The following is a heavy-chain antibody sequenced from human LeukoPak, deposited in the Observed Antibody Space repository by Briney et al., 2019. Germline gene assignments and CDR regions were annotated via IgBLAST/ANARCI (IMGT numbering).Heavy chain of an antibody. Sequence: QPGGSLRLSCAASGFTFSRYAMNWVRQAPGKGLEWVSHISGSGASTYYADYVKGRFTISRDNSKNTLYLQVNSLRAEDTAVYYCAKTVGLTEHWGQGTLVTVSS. D-gene: IGHD4-23*01. CDR3: AKTVGLTEH. CDR2: ISGSGAST. J-gene: IGHJ1*01. V-gene: IGHV3-23*01. CDR1: GFTFSRYA.